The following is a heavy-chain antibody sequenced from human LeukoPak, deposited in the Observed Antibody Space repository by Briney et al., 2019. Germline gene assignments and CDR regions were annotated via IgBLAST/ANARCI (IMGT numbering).Heavy chain of an antibody. CDR1: GFTFSSYA. Sequence: GGSLRLSCAASGFTFSSYAMSWVRQAPGKGLEWVSAISGSGGGTYYADSVKGRFTISRDNSKNTLCLQMNSLRAEDTAVYYCAKIEEDSYGSFYYYYGMDVWGQGTTVTVSS. V-gene: IGHV3-23*01. J-gene: IGHJ6*02. CDR3: AKIEEDSYGSFYYYYGMDV. CDR2: ISGSGGGT. D-gene: IGHD5-18*01.